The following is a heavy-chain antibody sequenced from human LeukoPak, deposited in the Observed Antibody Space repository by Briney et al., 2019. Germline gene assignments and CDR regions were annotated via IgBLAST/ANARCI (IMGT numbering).Heavy chain of an antibody. CDR2: IIPILGIA. J-gene: IGHJ4*02. V-gene: IGHV1-69*04. D-gene: IGHD2-15*01. CDR3: ARDLGGHKDIVVVVAAPDY. CDR1: GGTFSSYA. Sequence: ASVKVSCKASGGTFSSYAISWVRQAPGQGLEWMGRIIPILGIANYAQKFQGRVTITADKSTSTAYMELSSLRSEDTAVYYCARDLGGHKDIVVVVAAPDYWGQGTLVTVSS.